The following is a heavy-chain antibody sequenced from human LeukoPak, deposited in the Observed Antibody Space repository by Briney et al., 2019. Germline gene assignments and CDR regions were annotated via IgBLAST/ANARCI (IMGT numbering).Heavy chain of an antibody. J-gene: IGHJ6*02. CDR1: GFPFSVSW. CDR3: VKDHYYSMDV. Sequence: PGGSLRLSCVASGFPFSVSWMHWVRQAPGKGLLWVSLIRSDGTITNYADSVKGRFITSRDNTKNTVYLQMNSLRAEDTGIYYCVKDHYYSMDVWGQGTTDTVTS. V-gene: IGHV3-74*01. CDR2: IRSDGTIT.